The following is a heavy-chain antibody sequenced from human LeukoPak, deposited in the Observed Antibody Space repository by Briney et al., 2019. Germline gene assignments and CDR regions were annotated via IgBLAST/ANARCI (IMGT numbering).Heavy chain of an antibody. CDR2: INHSGST. D-gene: IGHD1-26*01. CDR1: GGSFSGYY. J-gene: IGHJ5*01. Sequence: SETLSLTCAVYGGSFSGYYWSWIRQPPGKGLEWIGEINHSGSTNYNPSLKSRVTISVDTSKNQFSLKLSSVTAADTAVYYCARASGSYWWFDSWGQGTLVTVSS. V-gene: IGHV4-34*01. CDR3: ARASGSYWWFDS.